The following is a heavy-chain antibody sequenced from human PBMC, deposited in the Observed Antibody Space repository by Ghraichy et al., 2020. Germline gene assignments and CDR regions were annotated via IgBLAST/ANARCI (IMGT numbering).Heavy chain of an antibody. CDR2: IIPNSGGT. V-gene: IGHV1-2*02. CDR1: GYTFTDYN. J-gene: IGHJ5*02. Sequence: ALVKVSCKASGYTFTDYNMHWVRQAPGQGLEWMGLIIPNSGGTYYAQKFQGRVTMTSDTSISTAYMELSRLRSDDTAVYYCARDRSGTYESWGQGTLVTVSS. CDR3: ARDRSGTYES. D-gene: IGHD1-26*01.